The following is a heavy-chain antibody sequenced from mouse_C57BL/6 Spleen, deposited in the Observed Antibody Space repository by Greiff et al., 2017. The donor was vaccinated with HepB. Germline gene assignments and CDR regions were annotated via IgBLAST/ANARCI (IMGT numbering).Heavy chain of an antibody. J-gene: IGHJ3*01. CDR3: TTACLDAY. CDR1: GFNIKDDY. Sequence: VQLKESGAELVRPGASVKLSCTASGFNIKDDYMHWVKQRPEQGLEWIGWIDPENGDTEYASKFQGKATITADTSSNTAYLQLSSLTSEDTVVYYCTTACLDAYWGQGTRVTVSA. V-gene: IGHV14-4*01. CDR2: IDPENGDT.